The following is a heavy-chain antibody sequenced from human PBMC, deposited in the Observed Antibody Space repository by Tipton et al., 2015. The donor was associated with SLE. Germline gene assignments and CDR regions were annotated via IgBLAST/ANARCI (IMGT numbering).Heavy chain of an antibody. CDR2: IYYSGST. D-gene: IGHD3-10*01. Sequence: TLSLTCTVSGGSISSSSYYWGWIRQPPGKGLEWIGSIYYSGSTYYNPSLKSRVTISVDTSKNQFSLKLSSVTAADTAVYYCARGRDYYGSSWGQGTLVTVSS. CDR1: GGSISSSSYY. CDR3: ARGRDYYGSS. V-gene: IGHV4-39*07. J-gene: IGHJ4*02.